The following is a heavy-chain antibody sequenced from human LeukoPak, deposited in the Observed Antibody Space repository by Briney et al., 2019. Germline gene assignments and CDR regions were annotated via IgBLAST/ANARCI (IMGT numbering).Heavy chain of an antibody. Sequence: GGSLRLSCAASGFTFSSYDMNWVRQAPGKGLEWVSYISSSGSTIYYADSVKGRFTISRDNAKNSLYLQMNSLRAEDTAVYYCARGEKRLLEWLLLSSKFDNWGQGTLVTVSS. CDR2: ISSSGSTI. V-gene: IGHV3-48*03. CDR3: ARGEKRLLEWLLLSSKFDN. CDR1: GFTFSSYD. J-gene: IGHJ4*02. D-gene: IGHD3-3*01.